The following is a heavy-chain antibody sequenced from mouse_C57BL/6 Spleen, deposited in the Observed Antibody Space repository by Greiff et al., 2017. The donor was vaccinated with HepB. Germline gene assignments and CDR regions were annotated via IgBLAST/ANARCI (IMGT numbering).Heavy chain of an antibody. D-gene: IGHD2-2*01. CDR2: IDPETGGT. V-gene: IGHV1-15*01. CDR1: GYTFTDYE. J-gene: IGHJ2*01. CDR3: TRWLRRGEYYFDY. Sequence: LVESGAELVRPGASVTLSCKASGYTFTDYEMHWVKQTPVHGLEWIGAIDPETGGTAYNQKFKGKAILTADKSSSTAYMELRSLTSEDSAVYYCTRWLRRGEYYFDYWGQGTTLTVSS.